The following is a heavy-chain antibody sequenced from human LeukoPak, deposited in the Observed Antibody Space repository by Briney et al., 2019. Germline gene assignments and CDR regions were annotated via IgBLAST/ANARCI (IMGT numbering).Heavy chain of an antibody. V-gene: IGHV1-2*02. D-gene: IGHD4-23*01. CDR3: ARDGYGGNSDYYYYYYMDV. J-gene: IGHJ6*03. Sequence: GASVKLSCKASGYTFTGYYMHWVRQAPGQGLEWMGWINPNSGGTNYAQKFQGRVTMTRDTSISTAYMELSRLRSDDTAVYYCARDGYGGNSDYYYYYYMDVWGKGTTVTVSS. CDR2: INPNSGGT. CDR1: GYTFTGYY.